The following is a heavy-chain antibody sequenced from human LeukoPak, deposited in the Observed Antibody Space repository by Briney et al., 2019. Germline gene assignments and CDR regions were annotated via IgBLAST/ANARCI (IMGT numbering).Heavy chain of an antibody. D-gene: IGHD6-13*01. CDR1: GFKFSNYG. CDR3: AKVVQYTASTGTGLDY. CDR2: IWFDGSYI. V-gene: IGHV3-33*06. J-gene: IGHJ4*02. Sequence: GGSLRLSCAASGFKFSNYGMHWVRQAPGKGLDWVAVIWFDGSYIYYGDSVRGRLTISRDNSKNTLYLQMNSLRAEDTAIYYCAKVVQYTASTGTGLDYWGQGTLVTVSS.